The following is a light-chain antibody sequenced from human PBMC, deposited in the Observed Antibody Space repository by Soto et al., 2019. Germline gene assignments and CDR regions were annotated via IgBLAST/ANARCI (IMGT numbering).Light chain of an antibody. CDR2: AAS. CDR1: QGISNY. V-gene: IGKV1-27*01. Sequence: DIQMTQSPSSLSASVGDRVTITCRASQGISNYLAWYQQKPGKVPKLLIYAASTLQSGVPSRFSGSGSGTDFTLPISSLQPADVAPYPCQTHNRAPRTFGHGTKVDNK. J-gene: IGKJ1*01. CDR3: QTHNRAPRT.